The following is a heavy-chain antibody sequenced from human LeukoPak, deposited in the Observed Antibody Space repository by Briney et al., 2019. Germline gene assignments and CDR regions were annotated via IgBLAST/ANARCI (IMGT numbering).Heavy chain of an antibody. V-gene: IGHV3-23*01. Sequence: GASLRLSCAASGFTFSSYAMSWVRQAPGKGLEWVSAISGSGGSTYYADSVKGRFTISRANSKNTLYLQMNSLRAEDTAVYYCAKQGVLIRSYRDGVDYWGQGTLVTVSS. D-gene: IGHD1-26*01. CDR3: AKQGVLIRSYRDGVDY. J-gene: IGHJ4*02. CDR1: GFTFSSYA. CDR2: ISGSGGST.